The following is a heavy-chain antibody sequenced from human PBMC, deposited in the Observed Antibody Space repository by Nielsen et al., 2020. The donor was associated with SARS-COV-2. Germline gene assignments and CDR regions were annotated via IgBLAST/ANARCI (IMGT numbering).Heavy chain of an antibody. CDR3: ARAPSTFYGMDV. D-gene: IGHD3-16*01. Sequence: ASVKVSCKASGYTFTGYYIHWVRQAPGQGLEWMGMINPSDGDTSYAQKFQGRVTMTRDTSTSTVYMDLSSLRSEDTAVYYCARAPSTFYGMDVWGQGTTVTVSS. CDR1: GYTFTGYY. CDR2: INPSDGDT. V-gene: IGHV1-46*01. J-gene: IGHJ6*02.